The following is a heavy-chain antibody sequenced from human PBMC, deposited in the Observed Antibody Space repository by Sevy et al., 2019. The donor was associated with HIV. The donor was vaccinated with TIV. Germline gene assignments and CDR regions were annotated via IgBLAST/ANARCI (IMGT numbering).Heavy chain of an antibody. V-gene: IGHV4-31*03. CDR1: GGSISSGGYY. D-gene: IGHD3-10*01. Sequence: SETLSLTCTVSGGSISSGGYYWSWIRQHPGKGLEWIGYIYYSGSTNYNPSLKSRVTISVDTSKNQFSLKLSSVTAADTAVYYCAREEGYYGSGSNYFDYWGQGTLVTVSS. CDR3: AREEGYYGSGSNYFDY. J-gene: IGHJ4*02. CDR2: IYYSGST.